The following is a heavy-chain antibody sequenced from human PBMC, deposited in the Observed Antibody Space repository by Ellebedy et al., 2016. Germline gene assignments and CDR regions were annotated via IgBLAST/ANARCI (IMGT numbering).Heavy chain of an antibody. Sequence: GESLKISXAASGFTFSTYWMHWVRQAPGTGLVWVSRINSDGSSTSYADSVKGRFTISRDNAKNTLYLQMNSLRPEDTAVYYCAREGGVRYYYDSSGYYYFQHWGQGTLVTVSS. J-gene: IGHJ1*01. CDR3: AREGGVRYYYDSSGYYYFQH. CDR2: INSDGSST. V-gene: IGHV3-74*01. CDR1: GFTFSTYW. D-gene: IGHD3-22*01.